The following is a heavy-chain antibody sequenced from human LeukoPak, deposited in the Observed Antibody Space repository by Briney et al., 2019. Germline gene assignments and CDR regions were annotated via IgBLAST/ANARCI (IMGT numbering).Heavy chain of an antibody. D-gene: IGHD6-13*01. CDR1: GGSFSGYY. J-gene: IGHJ5*02. Sequence: SETLSLTCAVYGGSFSGYYWSWIRQPPGKGLEWIGEINHSGSTNYNPSLKSRVTISVDTSKNQFSLKMSSVTAADTAVYYCVREVKGYGSSWYQNWFDPWSQGTLVTVSS. V-gene: IGHV4-34*01. CDR2: INHSGST. CDR3: VREVKGYGSSWYQNWFDP.